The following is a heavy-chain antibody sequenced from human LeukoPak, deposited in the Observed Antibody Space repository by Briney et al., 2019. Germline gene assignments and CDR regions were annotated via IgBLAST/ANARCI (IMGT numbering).Heavy chain of an antibody. CDR1: GDTFTSYA. J-gene: IGHJ4*02. CDR3: ARESSYGYDF. CDR2: INTNTGNP. D-gene: IGHD5-18*01. Sequence: ASVKVSCKASGDTFTSYAIKWVRQAPGQGLEWMGWINTNTGNPTYAQGFTGRYVFSLDTSVSTAYLQISSLKADDTAVYYCARESSYGYDFWGQGSLVTVSS. V-gene: IGHV7-4-1*02.